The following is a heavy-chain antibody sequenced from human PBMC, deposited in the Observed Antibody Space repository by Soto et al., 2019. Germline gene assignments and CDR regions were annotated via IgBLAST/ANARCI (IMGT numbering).Heavy chain of an antibody. D-gene: IGHD3-9*01. Sequence: PGGSLRLSCAASGFTFSSYSMNWVRQAPGKGLEWVSYISSSSSTIYYADSVKGRFTISRDNAKNSLYLQMNSLRAEDTAVYYCAREAYYDDILTGSPGAYYFDYWGQGSLVTVGS. CDR3: AREAYYDDILTGSPGAYYFDY. CDR1: GFTFSSYS. CDR2: ISSSSSTI. J-gene: IGHJ4*02. V-gene: IGHV3-48*01.